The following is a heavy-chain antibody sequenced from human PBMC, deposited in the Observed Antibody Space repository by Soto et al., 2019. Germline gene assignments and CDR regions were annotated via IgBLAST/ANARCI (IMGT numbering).Heavy chain of an antibody. CDR2: TRNKANSYTT. Sequence: GGSLRLSCSASGFTFSDHNMDWVRQAPGKGLEWVGRTRNKANSYTTEYAASVKGRFTISRDDSKNSLYLQMNSLRAEDTAFYYCVRGASLNFDYWGQGTLVTVSS. CDR1: GFTFSDHN. J-gene: IGHJ4*02. D-gene: IGHD1-26*01. V-gene: IGHV3-72*01. CDR3: VRGASLNFDY.